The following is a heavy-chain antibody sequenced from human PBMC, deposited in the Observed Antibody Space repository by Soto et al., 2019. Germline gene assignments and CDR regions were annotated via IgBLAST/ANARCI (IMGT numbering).Heavy chain of an antibody. V-gene: IGHV1-69*14. CDR1: GDTPSTYA. Sequence: QVQLVQSGAEVQKPGSSVNVSCKASGDTPSTYAISWVRQAPGQGLEWMGGIIPILGTPNYAQRFQGIITISADTATRKSYMELRSVTSDDTAVFYCAILCLDVDSWCQGTLVIVSS. D-gene: IGHD2-21*01. CDR3: AILCLDVDS. CDR2: IIPILGTP. J-gene: IGHJ4*02.